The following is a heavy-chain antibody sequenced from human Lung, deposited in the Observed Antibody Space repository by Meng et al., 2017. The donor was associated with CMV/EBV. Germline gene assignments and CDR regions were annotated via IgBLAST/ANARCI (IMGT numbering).Heavy chain of an antibody. D-gene: IGHD4-17*01. CDR3: VKGDSGDIGRFDP. CDR1: GFTFKKFA. CDR2: ITGNGGCT. V-gene: IGHV3-23*01. J-gene: IGHJ5*02. Sequence: GESLKISCAASGFTFKKFAMSWVRQAPGKGLEWVSTITGNGGCTHYVVSVKGRFTITRDNSKNNLYMKMNSLRGEDRAVYYCVKGDSGDIGRFDPWGQGTXVTVSS.